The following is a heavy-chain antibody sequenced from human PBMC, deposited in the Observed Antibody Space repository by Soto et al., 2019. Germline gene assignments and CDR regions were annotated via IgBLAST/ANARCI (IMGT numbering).Heavy chain of an antibody. CDR3: VRRVSGNYDY. V-gene: IGHV3-64*01. J-gene: IGHJ4*02. Sequence: EVQLAESGGGMVQPGGSLRLSCVASGFTFSSYDMHWVRQAPGKALEYVSSIRSNGGTTYYGNSVKGRFTISRDNSKNTLYLQMGSLRAEDMAVYYFVRRVSGNYDYWGQGTRVTVSS. D-gene: IGHD1-7*01. CDR2: IRSNGGTT. CDR1: GFTFSSYD.